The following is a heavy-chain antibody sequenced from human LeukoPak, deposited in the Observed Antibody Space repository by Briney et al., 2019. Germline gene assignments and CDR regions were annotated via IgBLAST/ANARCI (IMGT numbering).Heavy chain of an antibody. J-gene: IGHJ4*02. CDR2: IYYSGST. D-gene: IGHD2-2*01. CDR1: GGSISSGGYY. CDR3: ARGLGYCSSTSCYVFDY. Sequence: PSETLSLTCTVSGGSISSGGYYWSWIRQHPGKGLEWIGYIYYSGSTYYNPSLKSRVTISVDTSKNQFFLKLSSVTAADTAVYYCARGLGYCSSTSCYVFDYWGQGTLVTVSS. V-gene: IGHV4-31*03.